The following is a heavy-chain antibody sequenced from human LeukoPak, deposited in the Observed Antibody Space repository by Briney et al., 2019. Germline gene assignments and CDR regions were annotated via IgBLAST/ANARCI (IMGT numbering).Heavy chain of an antibody. CDR2: IYYSGTT. D-gene: IGHD6-19*01. V-gene: IGHV4-61*08. J-gene: IGHJ4*02. CDR1: GGSISSGDYY. CDR3: ARGTLQWHLDF. Sequence: PSETLSLTCTVSGGSISSGDYYWSWIRQPPGKGLEWIGNIYYSGTTNYNPSLKSRITISVDTSKYQFSLRLTSVTAADTAVYYCARGTLQWHLDFWEQGTLVTVSS.